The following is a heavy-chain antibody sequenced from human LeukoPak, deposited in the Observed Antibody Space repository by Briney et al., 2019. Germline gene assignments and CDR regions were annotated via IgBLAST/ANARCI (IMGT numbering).Heavy chain of an antibody. D-gene: IGHD3-10*01. CDR2: ISSNGGST. Sequence: GSLRISCSASGFTFSSYGMHWVRQAPGKGLEYVSAISSNGGSTYYANSVKGRFTISRDNSKNTLYLQMGSLRAEDMAVYYCARATSSGYLFDYWGQGTLVTVSS. CDR3: ARATSSGYLFDY. J-gene: IGHJ4*02. CDR1: GFTFSSYG. V-gene: IGHV3-64*01.